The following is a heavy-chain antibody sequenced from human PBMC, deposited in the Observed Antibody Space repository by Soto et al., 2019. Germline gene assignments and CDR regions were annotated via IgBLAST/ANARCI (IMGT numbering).Heavy chain of an antibody. V-gene: IGHV1-69*01. CDR1: GGTFSSYA. CDR2: IIPIFGTA. CDR3: ARISPPDAILTGYQVDWFDP. Sequence: QVQLVQSGAEVKKPGSSVKVSCKASGGTFSSYAISWVRQAPGQGLEWMGGIIPIFGTANYAQKFQGRVTITADESTSTAYMELSSLRSEDTAVYYCARISPPDAILTGYQVDWFDPWGQGTLVTVSS. J-gene: IGHJ5*02. D-gene: IGHD3-9*01.